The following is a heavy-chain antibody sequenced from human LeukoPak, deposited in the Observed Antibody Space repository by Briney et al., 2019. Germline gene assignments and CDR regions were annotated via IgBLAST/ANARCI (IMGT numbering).Heavy chain of an antibody. D-gene: IGHD2-2*01. J-gene: IGHJ6*02. Sequence: ASVKVSCKASGYTFTSYYMHWVRQAPGQGLEWMGIINPSGGSTSYAQKFQGRVTMTRDTSISTAYMELSRLTSDDTAIYYCARFSTTCVDVWGQGTTVTVSS. CDR2: INPSGGST. CDR1: GYTFTSYY. V-gene: IGHV1-46*01. CDR3: ARFSTTCVDV.